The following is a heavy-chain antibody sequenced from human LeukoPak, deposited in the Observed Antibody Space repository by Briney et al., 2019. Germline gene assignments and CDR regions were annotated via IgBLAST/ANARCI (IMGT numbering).Heavy chain of an antibody. J-gene: IGHJ4*02. D-gene: IGHD6-6*01. V-gene: IGHV3-21*01. CDR3: AREMGSSSGFDY. CDR2: ISSSSSYI. CDR1: GFTFSSYS. Sequence: PGGSLRLSCAASGFTFSSYSMNWVRQAPGKGLEWVSSISSSSSYIYYADSVKGRFTISRDNAKNSLYLQMNSLRAEDTAVYYCAREMGSSSGFDYWGQGTLVTVSS.